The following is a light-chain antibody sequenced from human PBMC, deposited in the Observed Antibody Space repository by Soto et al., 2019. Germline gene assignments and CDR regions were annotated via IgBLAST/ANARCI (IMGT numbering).Light chain of an antibody. V-gene: IGKV1-39*01. CDR1: QSISNH. Sequence: DIQMTQSPSSLSASVEDRVIITCRASQSISNHLNWYQHKPGKAPKLLIFAASSLQSGVPSRFSGSRSGPDFTLTISGLQPDDFATYYCQQYDIYWTFGQGTKVDIK. CDR2: AAS. J-gene: IGKJ1*01. CDR3: QQYDIYWT.